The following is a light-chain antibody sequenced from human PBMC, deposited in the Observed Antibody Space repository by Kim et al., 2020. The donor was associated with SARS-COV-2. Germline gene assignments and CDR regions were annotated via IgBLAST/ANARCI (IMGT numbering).Light chain of an antibody. J-gene: IGKJ1*01. CDR3: QQYNSYSGT. V-gene: IGKV1-5*03. CDR2: KAS. CDR1: QSISSW. Sequence: VSVGDGVTITCRASQSISSWLAWYQQKPGKAPKLLIYKASSLESGVPSRFSGSGSGTEFTLTISSLQPDDFATYYCQQYNSYSGTFGQGTKVDIK.